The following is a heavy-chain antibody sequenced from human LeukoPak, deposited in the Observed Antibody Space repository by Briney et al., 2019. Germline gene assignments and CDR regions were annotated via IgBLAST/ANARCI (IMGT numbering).Heavy chain of an antibody. CDR1: GFTFDDYA. Sequence: HPGGSLRLSCAASGFTFDDYAMHWVRQAPGKGLEWVANIKQDGSEKQYVDSVKGRFAISRDNAKKSLYLQINTLRAEDTAVYYCVRGPHIAATSYWGQGTLVTVSS. D-gene: IGHD6-25*01. J-gene: IGHJ4*02. CDR3: VRGPHIAATSY. CDR2: IKQDGSEK. V-gene: IGHV3-7*03.